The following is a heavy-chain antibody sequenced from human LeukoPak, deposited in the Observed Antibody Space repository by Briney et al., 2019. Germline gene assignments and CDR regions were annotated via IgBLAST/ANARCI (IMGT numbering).Heavy chain of an antibody. D-gene: IGHD2-2*01. Sequence: GGSLRLSCAASGFTFSGYWMHWVRQAPGKGLVWVSRIRGDGTITSCADSVKGRFTISRDNAKNTLYLQMNSLRAEDTAVYYCARTGYCSSTSCYDLYYFDYWGQGTLVTVSS. CDR2: IRGDGTIT. V-gene: IGHV3-74*01. J-gene: IGHJ4*02. CDR1: GFTFSGYW. CDR3: ARTGYCSSTSCYDLYYFDY.